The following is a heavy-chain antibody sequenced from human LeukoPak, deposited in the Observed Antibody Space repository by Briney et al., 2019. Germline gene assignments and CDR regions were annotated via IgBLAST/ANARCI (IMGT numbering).Heavy chain of an antibody. CDR1: SGSISSGDYY. CDR2: IYYSGST. J-gene: IGHJ6*02. Sequence: SETLSLTCTVSSGSISSGDYYWSWIRQPPGKGLEWIGYIYYSGSTYYNPSLKSRVTISVDTSKNQFSLKLSSVTAADTAVYYCARGGGSYPYYYGMDVWGQGTTVTVSS. V-gene: IGHV4-30-4*01. D-gene: IGHD2-15*01. CDR3: ARGGGSYPYYYGMDV.